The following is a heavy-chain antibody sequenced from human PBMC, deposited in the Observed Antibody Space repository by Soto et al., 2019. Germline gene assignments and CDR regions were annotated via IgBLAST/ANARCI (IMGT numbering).Heavy chain of an antibody. D-gene: IGHD4-4*01. V-gene: IGHV3-7*01. CDR2: IKEDGSEK. Sequence: GGSLRLSCAASGFTFSNYWMSWVRQAPGKGLEWVANIKEDGSEKYYVDSVKGRFTISRDNAKNSLYLQMSSLRPEDTAVYYCTRGHPSIYNYWGQGTLVTVSS. CDR3: TRGHPSIYNY. CDR1: GFTFSNYW. J-gene: IGHJ4*02.